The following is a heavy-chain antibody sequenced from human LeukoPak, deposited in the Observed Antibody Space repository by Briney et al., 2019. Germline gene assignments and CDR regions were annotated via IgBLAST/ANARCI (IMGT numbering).Heavy chain of an antibody. J-gene: IGHJ4*02. V-gene: IGHV4-59*01. CDR2: IYYSGST. Sequence: SETLSLTCTVSGGSISSYYWSWIRQPPGKGLEWIGYIYYSGSTNYNPSLKSRVTISVDTSKNQFSLKLSSVTAADTAVYYCARSIRTGYSSSWNPAPNFDYWGQGTLVTVSS. CDR3: ARSIRTGYSSSWNPAPNFDY. CDR1: GGSISSYY. D-gene: IGHD6-13*01.